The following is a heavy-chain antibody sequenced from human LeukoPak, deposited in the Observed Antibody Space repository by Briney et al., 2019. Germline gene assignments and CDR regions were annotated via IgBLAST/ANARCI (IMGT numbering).Heavy chain of an antibody. CDR2: IWYDESKK. J-gene: IGHJ4*02. D-gene: IGHD2-21*01. Sequence: GGSLRLSCVASGYTFGSYGMHWVRQAPGKGLQWVAVIWYDESKKYYTDSVKGRFTISRDVSKNTLYLQMSSLRAEDSAMYYCARDGGIGLDYWGQGTLVTVSS. V-gene: IGHV3-33*01. CDR1: GYTFGSYG. CDR3: ARDGGIGLDY.